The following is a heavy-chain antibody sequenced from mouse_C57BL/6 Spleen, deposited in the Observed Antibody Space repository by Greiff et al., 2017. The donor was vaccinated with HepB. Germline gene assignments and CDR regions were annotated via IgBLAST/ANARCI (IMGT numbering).Heavy chain of an antibody. CDR1: GYAFTNYL. CDR3: AKSSYYYGSSHYYAMDY. J-gene: IGHJ4*01. Sequence: QVQLQQSGAELVRPGPSVKVSCKASGYAFTNYLIEWVKQRPGQGLEWIGVINPGSGGTNYNEKFKGKATLTADKSSSTAYMQLSSLTSEDSAVYFCAKSSYYYGSSHYYAMDYWGQGTSVTVSS. V-gene: IGHV1-54*01. CDR2: INPGSGGT. D-gene: IGHD1-1*01.